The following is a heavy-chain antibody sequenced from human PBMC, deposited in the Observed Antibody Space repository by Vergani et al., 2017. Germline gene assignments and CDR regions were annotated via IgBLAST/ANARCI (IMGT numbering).Heavy chain of an antibody. V-gene: IGHV3-23*01. J-gene: IGHJ6*02. CDR1: GFTFNHYA. Sequence: EVQLLESGGDLVQPGGSLRLSCAASGFTFNHYAMNWIRQAPGKGLEWVSGISGSGGSTYYAGSVKGRFTISRDSSKNTLYLQMNSLSAGDTAVYYFSKANPRKSCYDYLYYYHAMDVWGQGTTVTVSS. CDR2: ISGSGGST. CDR3: SKANPRKSCYDYLYYYHAMDV. D-gene: IGHD5-12*01.